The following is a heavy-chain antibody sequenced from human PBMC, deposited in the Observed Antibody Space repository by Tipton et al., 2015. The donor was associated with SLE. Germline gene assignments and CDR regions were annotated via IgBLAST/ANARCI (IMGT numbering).Heavy chain of an antibody. CDR3: ARGDCSSTSCLDY. J-gene: IGHJ4*02. D-gene: IGHD2-2*01. V-gene: IGHV4-59*01. Sequence: TLSLTCTVSGGSISSYYWSWIRQPPGKGLEWIGYIYYSGSTSYNPSLKSRVTISVDASKNQFSLKLSSVTAADTAVYYCARGDCSSTSCLDYWGQGTLVTVSS. CDR1: GGSISSYY. CDR2: IYYSGST.